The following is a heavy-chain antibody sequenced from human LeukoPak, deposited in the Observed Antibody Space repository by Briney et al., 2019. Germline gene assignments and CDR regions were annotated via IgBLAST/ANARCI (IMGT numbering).Heavy chain of an antibody. CDR3: ARIRISSTSQNYFDP. CDR2: IYYSGSA. V-gene: IGHV4-30-4*07. Sequence: SQTLSLTCAVSGGTLTSGGYSWSWIRQSPGKALEWIGYIYYSGSAYYNPSLKSRVDISFDTSKNQFSLRMTSVTAADSAIYFCARIRISSTSQNYFDPWGQGTLVTVSS. D-gene: IGHD2-2*01. CDR1: GGTLTSGGYS. J-gene: IGHJ5*02.